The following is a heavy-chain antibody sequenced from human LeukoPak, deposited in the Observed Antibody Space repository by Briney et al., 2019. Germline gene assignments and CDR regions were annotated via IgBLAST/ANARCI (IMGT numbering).Heavy chain of an antibody. CDR1: GYRFSDYY. V-gene: IGHV1-2*02. D-gene: IGHD2-15*01. Sequence: ASVKASCKASGYRFSDYYMHWVRQAPGQGLEWMGWVNSNSGGTHYAQNFEGRVTMTRDTSISTAYMELSRLKIDDTALYYCARGYCSGGSCYHFDSWGQGTLVTVSS. CDR2: VNSNSGGT. J-gene: IGHJ4*02. CDR3: ARGYCSGGSCYHFDS.